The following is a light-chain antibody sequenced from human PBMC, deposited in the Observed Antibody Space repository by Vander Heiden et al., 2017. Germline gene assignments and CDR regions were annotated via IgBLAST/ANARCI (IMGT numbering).Light chain of an antibody. CDR3: ASYTSSTTRV. CDR2: DVS. J-gene: IGLJ2*01. Sequence: QSALTQPASVSGSPGQSIPISCTGHRSDVGVSNYVSWYQRHAGKAPKLMIFDVSNRPSDISNRFSASKSGNTASLTISGLQAEDEADYYCASYTSSTTRVFGGGTKLTVL. CDR1: RSDVGVSNY. V-gene: IGLV2-14*03.